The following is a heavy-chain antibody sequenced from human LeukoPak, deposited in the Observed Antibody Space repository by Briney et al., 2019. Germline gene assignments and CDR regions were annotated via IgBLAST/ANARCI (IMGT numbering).Heavy chain of an antibody. Sequence: ASVTVSCKASGYTFTSYDITWVRQAPGQGLEWMAWMNPSSGNTGYAQKFQDRVTMTRNTSISTAYMELSSLRSEDTAVYYCARDPLYSSSWYGNWFDPWGQGTLVTVSS. J-gene: IGHJ5*02. CDR3: ARDPLYSSSWYGNWFDP. CDR2: MNPSSGNT. V-gene: IGHV1-8*01. CDR1: GYTFTSYD. D-gene: IGHD6-13*01.